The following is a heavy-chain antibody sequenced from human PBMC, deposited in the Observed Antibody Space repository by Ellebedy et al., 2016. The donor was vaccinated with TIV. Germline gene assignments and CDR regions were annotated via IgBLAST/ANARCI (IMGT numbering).Heavy chain of an antibody. CDR3: ARVNLLFGELSPHWYFDL. Sequence: SETLSLXXTVSGGSISTYCWSWIRQPPEKRLEWIGYTHYSGSANYNPSLKSRVTISVDTSKKQFSLKLSSVTTADTAVYYCARVNLLFGELSPHWYFDLWGRGTLVTVSS. CDR2: THYSGSA. D-gene: IGHD3-10*01. CDR1: GGSISTYC. V-gene: IGHV4-59*01. J-gene: IGHJ2*01.